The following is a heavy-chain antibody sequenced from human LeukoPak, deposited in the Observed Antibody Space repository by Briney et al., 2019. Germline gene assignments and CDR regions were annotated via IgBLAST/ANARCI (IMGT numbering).Heavy chain of an antibody. J-gene: IGHJ4*02. CDR3: ARDKLGRLGELSLIDS. Sequence: GRSLRLSCAASGFIFNNYAMHWVRQAPSKGLEWVAVISYDGSKKDYADSVKGRFTVSRDNAKNSLYLQMNSLRAEDTAAYYCARDKLGRLGELSLIDSWGQGTLVTVSS. D-gene: IGHD3-16*01. V-gene: IGHV3-30*04. CDR1: GFIFNNYA. CDR2: ISYDGSKK.